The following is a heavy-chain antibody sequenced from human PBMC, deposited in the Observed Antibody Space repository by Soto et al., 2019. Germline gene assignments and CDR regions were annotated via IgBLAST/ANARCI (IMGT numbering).Heavy chain of an antibody. Sequence: PSEPLSLACAVYGRSFSGYYWSGLRQPPGTGLEWIGEINHSGSTNYNPSLKSRVTIAVDTSKNPFSLKLSSVTAADTAVYYCARGRGLWFGARLTFDYWGQGTLVTVSS. CDR1: GRSFSGYY. CDR2: INHSGST. D-gene: IGHD3-10*01. J-gene: IGHJ4*02. CDR3: ARGRGLWFGARLTFDY. V-gene: IGHV4-34*01.